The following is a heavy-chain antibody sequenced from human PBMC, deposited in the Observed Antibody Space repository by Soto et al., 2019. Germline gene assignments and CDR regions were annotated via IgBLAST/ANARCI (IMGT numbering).Heavy chain of an antibody. D-gene: IGHD3-10*01. V-gene: IGHV4-31*03. J-gene: IGHJ4*02. CDR3: ARTLDEMADDYGSGKTNYFDY. CDR1: GGSISSGGYY. CDR2: IYYSGST. Sequence: PSETLSLTCTVSGGSISSGGYYWSWIRQHPGKGLEWIGYIYYSGSTYYNPSLKSRVTISVDTSKNQFSLKLSSVTAADTAVYYCARTLDEMADDYGSGKTNYFDYWGKGTLVTVSS.